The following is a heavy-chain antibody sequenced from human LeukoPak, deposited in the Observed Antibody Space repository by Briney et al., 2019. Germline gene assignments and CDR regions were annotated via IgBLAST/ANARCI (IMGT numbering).Heavy chain of an antibody. Sequence: PSQTLSLTCTVSGGSISSGDYYWSWIRQPPGKGLEWIGYIYYSGSTYYNPSLKSRVTISVDTSKNQFSLKLSSVTAADTAVYYCPRLPRHYGDYYFDYWGQGTLVTVSS. D-gene: IGHD4-17*01. J-gene: IGHJ4*02. CDR3: PRLPRHYGDYYFDY. CDR1: GGSISSGDYY. V-gene: IGHV4-30-4*01. CDR2: IYYSGST.